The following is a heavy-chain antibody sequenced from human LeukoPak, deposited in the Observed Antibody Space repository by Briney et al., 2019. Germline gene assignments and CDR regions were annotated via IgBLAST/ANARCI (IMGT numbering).Heavy chain of an antibody. Sequence: AESLPISSKASAYTSINYWIGWVRRMHAKSRQWMGVIYPGDSETKYSPSFKGQVTISADKSISTAYLQWSSLKASDTAMYYCARASRGVWGSYRYYFDGWGQGTLVTVS. J-gene: IGHJ4*02. CDR3: ARASRGVWGSYRYYFDG. CDR2: IYPGDSET. V-gene: IGHV5-51*01. D-gene: IGHD3-16*02. CDR1: AYTSINYW.